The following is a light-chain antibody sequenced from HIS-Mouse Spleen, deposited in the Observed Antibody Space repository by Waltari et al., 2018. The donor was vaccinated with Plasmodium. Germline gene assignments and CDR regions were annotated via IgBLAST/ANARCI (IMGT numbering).Light chain of an antibody. CDR3: QQYNNWSFT. CDR1: QSVSSN. V-gene: IGKV3-15*01. Sequence: EIVMTQSPATLSVSPGERATLSCRASQSVSSNLAWDQQKPGQAPRLLIYGASTSATGIPASFSGSGSGTEFTLTISSLQSEDFAVYYCQQYNNWSFTFGPGTKVDIK. CDR2: GAS. J-gene: IGKJ3*01.